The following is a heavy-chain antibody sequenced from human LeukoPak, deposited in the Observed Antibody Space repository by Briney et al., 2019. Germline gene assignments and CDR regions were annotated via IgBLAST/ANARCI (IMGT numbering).Heavy chain of an antibody. CDR2: ITSYRRDT. CDR3: AKGTLEHCTGAICYPFDY. CDR1: GFTFSNYA. D-gene: IGHD2-8*02. J-gene: IGHJ4*02. Sequence: GGTLTLSCEASGFTFSNYAMNWVRQTQGKGLEWVSSITSYRRDTYYADSVKGRFTISRDNAKGTLSLQMNSLRAEDSAIYYCAKGTLEHCTGAICYPFDYWGQGSLVTVSS. V-gene: IGHV3-23*01.